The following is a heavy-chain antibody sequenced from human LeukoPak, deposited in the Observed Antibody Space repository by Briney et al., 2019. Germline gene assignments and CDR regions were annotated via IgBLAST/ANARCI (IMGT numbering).Heavy chain of an antibody. V-gene: IGHV4-34*01. J-gene: IGHJ6*02. Sequence: SETLSLTCAVYGGFFSGYYWSWIRQPPGKGLEWIGEINHSGSTNYNPSLESRVTISVDTSKNQFALKLSSVTGGDTGVYYCARSLFAYGMDVWGQGTTVSVSS. CDR2: INHSGST. CDR1: GGFFSGYY. CDR3: ARSLFAYGMDV.